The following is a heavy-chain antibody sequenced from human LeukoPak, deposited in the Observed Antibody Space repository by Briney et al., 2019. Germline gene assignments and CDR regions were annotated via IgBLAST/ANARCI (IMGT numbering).Heavy chain of an antibody. J-gene: IGHJ6*03. V-gene: IGHV4-39*07. CDR2: IFYSGST. CDR3: ARTTEGYCRGGSCYYMDV. CDR1: GGSISSSSYY. D-gene: IGHD2-15*01. Sequence: SETLSLTCTVSGGSISSSSYYWAWIRQPPGKELKWIGSIFYSGSTYYNPSLRGRVTISVDTSKNQFSLKLSSVTAADTAVYYCARTTEGYCRGGSCYYMDVWGKGTTVTVSS.